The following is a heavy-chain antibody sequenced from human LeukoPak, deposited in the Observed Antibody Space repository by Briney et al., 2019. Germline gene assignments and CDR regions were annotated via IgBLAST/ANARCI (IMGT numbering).Heavy chain of an antibody. Sequence: GGSLRLYCAASGFTFSSYAMSWVRQAPGKGLEWVSAISGSGGSTYYADSVKGRFTISRDNSKNTLYLQMNSLRAEDTAVYYCAKAGTYYYGSGRFDYWGQGTLVTVSS. D-gene: IGHD3-10*01. CDR3: AKAGTYYYGSGRFDY. CDR1: GFTFSSYA. J-gene: IGHJ4*02. V-gene: IGHV3-23*01. CDR2: ISGSGGST.